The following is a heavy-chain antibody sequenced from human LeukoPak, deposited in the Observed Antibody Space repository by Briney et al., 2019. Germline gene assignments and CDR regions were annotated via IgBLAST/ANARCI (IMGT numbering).Heavy chain of an antibody. Sequence: GGSLRLSCAASGFTFSDYYMNWIRQAPGKGLEWVSYISRGGSTIYYADSVKGRFTISRDNAKNSLYLQMNSLRAEDTAVYYCARMSSSIFDYWGQGTLVTVSP. J-gene: IGHJ4*02. V-gene: IGHV3-11*01. D-gene: IGHD6-6*01. CDR2: ISRGGSTI. CDR3: ARMSSSIFDY. CDR1: GFTFSDYY.